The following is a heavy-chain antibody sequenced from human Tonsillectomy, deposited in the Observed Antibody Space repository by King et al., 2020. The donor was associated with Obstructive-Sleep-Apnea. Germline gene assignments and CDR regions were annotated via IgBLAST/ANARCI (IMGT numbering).Heavy chain of an antibody. Sequence: VQLVESGGGLVQPGGSLKLSCAASGFTFSGSAMHWVRQASGKGLEWVGRIRSKANSYATAYAASVKGRFTISRDDSKNTAYLQMNSLKTEETAVYYCTRQSSSWYWDFDYWGQGTLVTVSS. J-gene: IGHJ4*02. CDR2: IRSKANSYAT. D-gene: IGHD6-13*01. CDR3: TRQSSSWYWDFDY. CDR1: GFTFSGSA. V-gene: IGHV3-73*01.